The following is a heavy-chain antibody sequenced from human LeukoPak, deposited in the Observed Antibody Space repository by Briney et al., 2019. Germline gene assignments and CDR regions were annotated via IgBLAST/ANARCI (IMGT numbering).Heavy chain of an antibody. J-gene: IGHJ5*02. CDR2: VDPEDGET. Sequence: ASVKVSCKVSGYTLTELSMHWVRQAPGKGLEWMGSVDPEDGETSYAQKFQGRVTMTEDTSTDTAYMELTSLRSEDTAVYYCATAVSGTYVHWFDPWGQGTLVTVSS. D-gene: IGHD1-26*01. V-gene: IGHV1-24*01. CDR3: ATAVSGTYVHWFDP. CDR1: GYTLTELS.